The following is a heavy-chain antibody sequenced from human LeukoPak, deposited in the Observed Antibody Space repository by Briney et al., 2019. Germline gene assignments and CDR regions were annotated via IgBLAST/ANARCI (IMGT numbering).Heavy chain of an antibody. V-gene: IGHV3-7*04. CDR2: IKNDGSEI. Sequence: GGSLRLSCAASGFTFSSYWMSWVRQAPGKGLEWVATIKNDGSEINYVDSVKGRFTISRDNAKNSLYLQMSVLRAEDTALYFCATADWFSFDFWGQGTLVTVSS. J-gene: IGHJ4*02. CDR3: ATADWFSFDF. CDR1: GFTFSSYW. D-gene: IGHD3-9*01.